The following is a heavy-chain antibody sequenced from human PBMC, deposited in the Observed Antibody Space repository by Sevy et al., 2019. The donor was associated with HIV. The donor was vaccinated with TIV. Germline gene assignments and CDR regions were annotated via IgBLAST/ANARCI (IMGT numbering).Heavy chain of an antibody. CDR3: MLDTLGRFGS. D-gene: IGHD3-16*01. V-gene: IGHV3-7*01. Sequence: GGSLRLSCAASGFTFSANWMNWVRQAPGKGLEWVANIKADGSDKHYVDSVEGRFTISRDNAKNLLFLQMNSLRVEDTAVYHCMLDTLGRFGSWGQGTLVTVSS. CDR2: IKADGSDK. CDR1: GFTFSANW. J-gene: IGHJ4*02.